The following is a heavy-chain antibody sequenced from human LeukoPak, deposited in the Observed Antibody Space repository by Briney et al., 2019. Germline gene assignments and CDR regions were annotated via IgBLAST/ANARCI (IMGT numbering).Heavy chain of an antibody. CDR2: ISAYNGNT. D-gene: IGHD6-13*01. CDR3: ARRGSSSWYATNYYFDY. V-gene: IGHV1-18*01. J-gene: IGHJ4*02. CDR1: NYTFTSYG. Sequence: GASVKVSCKASNYTFTSYGISWVRQAPGQGLEWMGWISAYNGNTNYAQRLQGRLTMTTDTSTSTAYMELRSLRSDDTAVYYCARRGSSSWYATNYYFDYWGQGTLVTVSS.